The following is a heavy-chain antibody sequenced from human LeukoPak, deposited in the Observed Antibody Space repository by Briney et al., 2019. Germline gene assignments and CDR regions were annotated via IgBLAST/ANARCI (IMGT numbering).Heavy chain of an antibody. J-gene: IGHJ4*02. V-gene: IGHV3-53*01. CDR3: VRGQATAWGLDY. CDR1: GFTVSSNY. Sequence: PGGSLRLSCAASGFTVSSNYMSWVRQAPGKGLEWVSVIYSGGSTYYADSVKGRFTISRDNSKNTLYLQMNSLRAEDTALYYCVRGQATAWGLDYWGQGTLVTVSS. CDR2: IYSGGST. D-gene: IGHD6-13*01.